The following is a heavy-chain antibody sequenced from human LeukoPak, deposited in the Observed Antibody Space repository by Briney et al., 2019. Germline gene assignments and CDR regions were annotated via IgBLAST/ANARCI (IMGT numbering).Heavy chain of an antibody. CDR3: ARGMSATSGYLELEY. V-gene: IGHV3-23*01. J-gene: IGHJ4*02. Sequence: RGSLRLSCAASGFTFSSYAMSWVRQSPGKGLEWVSAISGSGGNTYSADSVKGRCTISRDNSLQTLFLHMNSLRAEDTAVYYCARGMSATSGYLELEYWGQGALVTVST. CDR2: ISGSGGNT. CDR1: GFTFSSYA. D-gene: IGHD3-22*01.